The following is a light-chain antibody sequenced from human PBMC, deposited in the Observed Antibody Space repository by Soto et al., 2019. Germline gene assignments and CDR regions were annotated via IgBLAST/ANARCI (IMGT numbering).Light chain of an antibody. J-gene: IGKJ1*01. CDR3: QHDGSSPLT. Sequence: IALTQYPGTLSLSPGERATLSFTATQTISTSYLAWYQQKPGQAPRLLISAASSRATGIPDRFSGSGSGTDFTLTISRLEPEECAVYYCQHDGSSPLTFGQETHVEIK. V-gene: IGKV3-20*01. CDR2: AAS. CDR1: QTISTSY.